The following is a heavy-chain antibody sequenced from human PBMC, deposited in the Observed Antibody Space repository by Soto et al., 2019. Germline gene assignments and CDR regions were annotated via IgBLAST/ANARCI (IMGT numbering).Heavy chain of an antibody. V-gene: IGHV4-39*01. CDR2: IYYSGST. J-gene: IGHJ4*02. CDR3: ARLHDYPLYFAY. CDR1: GGSISSGGYY. Sequence: SETLSLTCTVSGGSISSGGYYWSWIRQHPGKGLEWIGYIYYSGSTYYNPSLKSRVTISVDTSKNQFSLKLSSVTAADTAVYNCARLHDYPLYFAYWGQGTLVTVSS. D-gene: IGHD4-17*01.